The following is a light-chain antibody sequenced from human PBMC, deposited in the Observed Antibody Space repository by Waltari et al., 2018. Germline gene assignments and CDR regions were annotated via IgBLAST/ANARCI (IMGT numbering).Light chain of an antibody. CDR3: QQYYDYPIN. CDR2: DAS. CDR1: QNLNTF. V-gene: IGKV1-5*01. Sequence: DIQMTQSPSTVSASLGDRVTITCRASQNLNTFLSWYQQKPGAVPNLLIYDASTLERGVPSRFSGSGYGTHFTLTISGLQPDDFATYYCQQYYDYPINFGQGTRL. J-gene: IGKJ5*01.